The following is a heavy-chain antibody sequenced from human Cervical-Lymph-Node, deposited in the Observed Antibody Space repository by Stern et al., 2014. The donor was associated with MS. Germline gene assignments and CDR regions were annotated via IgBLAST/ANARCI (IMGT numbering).Heavy chain of an antibody. CDR3: ARGRWNLDF. CDR1: GDSISSSY. V-gene: IGHV4-59*01. CDR2: IYYSGTS. J-gene: IGHJ4*02. D-gene: IGHD5-24*01. Sequence: QVQLQESGPGLVKPSETLSLTCTVSGDSISSSYWSWIWQPPGKGLEWIGYIYYSGTSNYNPTLKSRVTISVDTSKNQFSLNLNSVTAADTAVYYCARGRWNLDFWGQGALVTVSS.